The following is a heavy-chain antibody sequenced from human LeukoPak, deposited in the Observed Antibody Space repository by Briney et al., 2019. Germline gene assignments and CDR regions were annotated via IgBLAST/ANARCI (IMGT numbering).Heavy chain of an antibody. D-gene: IGHD3-22*01. CDR1: GFTFSSYG. V-gene: IGHV3-30*03. Sequence: PARSLRLSCAASGFTFSSYGMHWVRQAPGKGLEGVAVISYDGSNKYYADSVKGRFTISRDNSKNTLYLQMNSLRAEDTAVYYCATVDLYDSSGYYYRTGFDYWGQGTLVTVSS. J-gene: IGHJ4*02. CDR3: ATVDLYDSSGYYYRTGFDY. CDR2: ISYDGSNK.